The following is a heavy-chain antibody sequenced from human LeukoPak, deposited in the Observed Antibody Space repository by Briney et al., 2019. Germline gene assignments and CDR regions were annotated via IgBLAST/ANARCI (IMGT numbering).Heavy chain of an antibody. J-gene: IGHJ4*02. Sequence: SETLSLTCTVSGGSISSGGYYWSWIRQHPGKGLEWIGYIYYSGSTYYNPSLKSRVTISEDTSKNQFSLKLSSVTAADTAVYYCAVEYDSSGYYDYWGQGTLVTVSS. CDR1: GGSISSGGYY. CDR3: AVEYDSSGYYDY. V-gene: IGHV4-31*03. D-gene: IGHD3-22*01. CDR2: IYYSGST.